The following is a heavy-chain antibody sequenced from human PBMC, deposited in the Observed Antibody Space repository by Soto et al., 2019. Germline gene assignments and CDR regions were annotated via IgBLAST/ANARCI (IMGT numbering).Heavy chain of an antibody. V-gene: IGHV1-2*02. CDR1: GYTFTGYY. CDR3: ASGGSSGYYYGTWFDP. J-gene: IGHJ5*02. Sequence: RASVKVSCKASGYTFTGYYMHWVRQAPGQGLEWMGWINPNSGGTNYAQKFQGRVTMTRDTSISTAYMELSRLRSDDTAVYYCASGGSSGYYYGTWFDPWGQGTLVTVSS. CDR2: INPNSGGT. D-gene: IGHD3-22*01.